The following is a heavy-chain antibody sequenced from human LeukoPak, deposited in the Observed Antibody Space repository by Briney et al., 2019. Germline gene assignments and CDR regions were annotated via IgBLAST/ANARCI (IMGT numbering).Heavy chain of an antibody. Sequence: ASVKVSCKASGYTFTGYYMHWVRQAPGQGLEWMGRINPNSGGTNYAQKFQGRVTMTRDTSISTAYMELSRLRSDDTAVYYCARDPEELSMYYFDYWGQGTLVTVSS. CDR1: GYTFTGYY. CDR3: ARDPEELSMYYFDY. V-gene: IGHV1-2*06. CDR2: INPNSGGT. J-gene: IGHJ4*02. D-gene: IGHD2/OR15-2a*01.